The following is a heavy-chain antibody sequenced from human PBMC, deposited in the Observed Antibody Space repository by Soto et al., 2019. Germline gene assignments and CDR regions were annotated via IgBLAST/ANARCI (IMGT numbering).Heavy chain of an antibody. CDR3: ARNLVGMAARPYYFDS. CDR2: ISGTGYTI. V-gene: IGHV3-11*01. Sequence: LSFSCVASGFIFCDYYTSWIRQAPGTGLEWVSSISGTGYTIYYTDYVKGRFTISRDNAKKSMYLQMSNLRAEDTAVYYCARNLVGMAARPYYFDSWGQGTLVTVSS. J-gene: IGHJ4*02. D-gene: IGHD6-6*01. CDR1: GFIFCDYY.